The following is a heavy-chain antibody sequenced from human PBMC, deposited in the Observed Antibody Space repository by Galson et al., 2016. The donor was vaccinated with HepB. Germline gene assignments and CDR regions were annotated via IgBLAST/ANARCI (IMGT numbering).Heavy chain of an antibody. D-gene: IGHD6-13*01. J-gene: IGHJ4*02. V-gene: IGHV4-31*03. Sequence: TLSLTCTVSLDTISITGYFWSWIRQLPGGGLEWIGYISHSGSVYLNPSLKSRTVLSVDTSKNQFSLDVRSVTAADTAVYFCARYGSWTGFDYWGRGILVTVSS. CDR2: ISHSGSV. CDR3: ARYGSWTGFDY. CDR1: LDTISITGYF.